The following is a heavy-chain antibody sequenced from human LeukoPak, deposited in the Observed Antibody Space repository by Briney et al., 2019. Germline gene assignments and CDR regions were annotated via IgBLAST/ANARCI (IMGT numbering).Heavy chain of an antibody. V-gene: IGHV3-48*01. CDR1: GFNLKTYS. Sequence: GGSLNLSCAASGFNLKTYSINWVRQAPGKGLEWISYITSDSAFMYYADSVKGRFTISRDNAKNSVYLQMHSLRVEDTAVYYCARDLTSAYWTPGGYYYYMDVWGKGTTVTVSS. CDR3: ARDLTSAYWTPGGYYYYMDV. D-gene: IGHD3-16*01. J-gene: IGHJ6*03. CDR2: ITSDSAFM.